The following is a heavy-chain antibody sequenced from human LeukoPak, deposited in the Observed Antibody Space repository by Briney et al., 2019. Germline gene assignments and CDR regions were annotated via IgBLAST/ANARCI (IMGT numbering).Heavy chain of an antibody. Sequence: QTGGSLRLSCAASGFTFSSYGMHWVRQAPGKGLEWVAVISYDGSNKYYADSVKGRFTISRDNSKNTLYLQMNSLRAEDTAVYYCAKGFYITGTTGSRGMDVWGQGTTVTVSS. CDR1: GFTFSSYG. CDR2: ISYDGSNK. CDR3: AKGFYITGTTGSRGMDV. V-gene: IGHV3-30*18. J-gene: IGHJ6*02. D-gene: IGHD1-7*01.